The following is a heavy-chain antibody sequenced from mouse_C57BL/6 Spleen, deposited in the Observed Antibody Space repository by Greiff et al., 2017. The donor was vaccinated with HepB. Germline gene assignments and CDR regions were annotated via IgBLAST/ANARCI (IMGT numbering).Heavy chain of an antibody. V-gene: IGHV1-82*01. CDR2: IYPGDGDT. CDR1: GYAFSSSW. D-gene: IGHD3-2*02. J-gene: IGHJ3*01. CDR3: ARSSGSSGYETY. Sequence: QVQLKESGPELVKPGASVKISCKASGYAFSSSWMNWVKQRPGKGLEWIGRIYPGDGDTNYNGKFKGKATLTADKSSSTAYMQLSSLTSEDSAVYVCARSSGSSGYETYWGQGTLVTVSA.